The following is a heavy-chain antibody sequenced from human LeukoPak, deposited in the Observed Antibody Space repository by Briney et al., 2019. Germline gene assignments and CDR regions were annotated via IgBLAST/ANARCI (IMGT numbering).Heavy chain of an antibody. J-gene: IGHJ4*02. CDR3: AREYSNTWYGYFDY. D-gene: IGHD6-13*01. V-gene: IGHV3-33*01. CDR1: GFTFSGYV. CDR2: IWYDGSNK. Sequence: GGSLRLSCAASGFTFSGYVMHWVRQAPGKGLEWVAVIWYDGSNKYYADSVKGRFTISRDNSKNTLYLQMNSLRAEDTAVYYCAREYSNTWYGYFDYWGQGTLVTVSS.